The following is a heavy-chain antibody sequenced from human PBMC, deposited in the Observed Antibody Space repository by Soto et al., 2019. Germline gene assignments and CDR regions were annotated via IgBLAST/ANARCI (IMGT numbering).Heavy chain of an antibody. CDR3: VSKEGYCSGGACYYFDY. V-gene: IGHV3-23*01. Sequence: PGGSLRLSCAAAGLTCSNYAMSWVRQAPGKGPEWVSGISGSGAGTYYADSVKGRFTISRDNSRNTLYLQMNSLRAEDTALYYCVSKEGYCSGGACYYFDYWGQGTLVTVSS. J-gene: IGHJ4*02. D-gene: IGHD2-15*01. CDR2: ISGSGAGT. CDR1: GLTCSNYA.